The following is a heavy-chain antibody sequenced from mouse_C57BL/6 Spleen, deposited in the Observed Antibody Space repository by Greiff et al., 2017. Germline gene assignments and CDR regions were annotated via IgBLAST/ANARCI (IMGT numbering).Heavy chain of an antibody. Sequence: LQQPFSSLLNPGASVKLSCKASGYTFTSYWMHWVKQRPGQGLEWIGMIHPNSGSTNYNEKFKSKATLTVDKSSSTAYMQLSSLTSEDSAVYYCARQGYYAMDYWGQGTSVTVSS. CDR3: ARQGYYAMDY. V-gene: IGHV1-64*01. CDR2: IHPNSGST. CDR1: GYTFTSYW. J-gene: IGHJ4*01.